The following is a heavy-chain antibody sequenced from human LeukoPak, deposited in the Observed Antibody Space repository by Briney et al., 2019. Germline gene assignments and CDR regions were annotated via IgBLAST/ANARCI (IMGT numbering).Heavy chain of an antibody. J-gene: IGHJ3*02. CDR1: GFTFSSYE. V-gene: IGHV3-48*03. CDR2: ISSSGSTI. D-gene: IGHD4-11*01. Sequence: GGSLRLSCAASGFTFSSYEMNWVRQAPGKGLEWVSYISSSGSTIYYADSVKGRFSISRDNAKKSLYLQMNSLRAEDTAFYYCARGYSRSGAFDIGGQGTMVTVSS. CDR3: ARGYSRSGAFDI.